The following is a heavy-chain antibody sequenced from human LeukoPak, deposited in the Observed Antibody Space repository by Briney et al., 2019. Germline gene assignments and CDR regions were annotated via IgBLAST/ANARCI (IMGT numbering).Heavy chain of an antibody. CDR1: GDIDSINLNP. D-gene: IGHD6-13*01. CDR3: ARGGYSGFDF. Sequence: SHTLSLTCAISGDIDSINLNPCNWISKSPSGVLEWLGRTYLRSKSFNEYAVSVRGRINVNLDTSTNQLPLQLHSVTPEDTAVYYCARGGYSGFDFWGQGTMVTVSS. V-gene: IGHV6-1*01. CDR2: TYLRSKSFN. J-gene: IGHJ3*01.